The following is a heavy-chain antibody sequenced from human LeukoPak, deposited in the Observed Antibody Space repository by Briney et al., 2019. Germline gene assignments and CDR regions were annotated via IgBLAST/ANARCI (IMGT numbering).Heavy chain of an antibody. Sequence: ASVKVSCKASGFTFTSSAMHWVRQAPGQGREWMGRINPNSGGTNYAQKFQGRVTMTRDTSISTAYMELSRLRSDDTAVYYCARAHWNDGNWFDPWGQGTLVTVSS. D-gene: IGHD1-1*01. J-gene: IGHJ5*02. CDR1: GFTFTSSA. V-gene: IGHV1-2*06. CDR2: INPNSGGT. CDR3: ARAHWNDGNWFDP.